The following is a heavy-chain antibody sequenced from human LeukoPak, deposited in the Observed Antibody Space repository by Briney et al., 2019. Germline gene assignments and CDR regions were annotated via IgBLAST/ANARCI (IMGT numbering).Heavy chain of an antibody. CDR1: GFTFSTYD. V-gene: IGHV3-30*02. Sequence: GGSLRLSCAASGFTFSTYDMDWVRQAPGKGLGWVAFIRSDGSNKHYADSVEGRFTISRDNSKNTLYLQMNSLRAEDTALYYCVGDFDYWGQGTLVTVSS. CDR3: VGDFDY. CDR2: IRSDGSNK. J-gene: IGHJ4*02.